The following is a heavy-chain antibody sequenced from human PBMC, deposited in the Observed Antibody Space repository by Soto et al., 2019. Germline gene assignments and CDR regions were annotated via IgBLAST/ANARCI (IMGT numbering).Heavy chain of an antibody. CDR1: GFTFSSYA. J-gene: IGHJ4*02. Sequence: GGSLRLSCAASGFTFSSYAMSWVRQAPGKGLEWVSAISGSGGSTYYADSVKGRFTISRDNSKNTLYLQMNSLRAEDTAVYYCEKGSALLWFGGPPDYWGQGTLVTVSS. CDR2: ISGSGGST. CDR3: EKGSALLWFGGPPDY. D-gene: IGHD3-10*01. V-gene: IGHV3-23*01.